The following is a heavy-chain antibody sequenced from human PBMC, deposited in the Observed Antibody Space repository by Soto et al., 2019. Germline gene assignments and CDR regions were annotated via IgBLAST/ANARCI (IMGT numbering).Heavy chain of an antibody. Sequence: GASVKVSCKASGGTFSSYAISWVRQAPGQGLEWMGGIIPIFGTANYAQKFQGRVTITADESTSTAYMELSSLRSEDTAVYYCASRGPYYDILTGYPETEVYYYSGMDVWGQGTTVTVSS. V-gene: IGHV1-69*13. D-gene: IGHD3-9*01. CDR1: GGTFSSYA. J-gene: IGHJ6*02. CDR2: IIPIFGTA. CDR3: ASRGPYYDILTGYPETEVYYYSGMDV.